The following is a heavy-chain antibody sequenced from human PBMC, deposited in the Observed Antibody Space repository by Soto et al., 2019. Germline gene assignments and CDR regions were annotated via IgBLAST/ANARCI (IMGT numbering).Heavy chain of an antibody. V-gene: IGHV1-69*13. D-gene: IGHD3-10*01. CDR3: ARDRKVRGVMGGDYYYYGMDV. Sequence: GASVKVSCKASGGTFSSYAISWVRQAPGQGLEWMGGIIPIFGTANYAQKFQGRVTITADESTSTAYMELSSLRSEDTAVYYCARDRKVRGVMGGDYYYYGMDVWGQGTTVTVSS. J-gene: IGHJ6*02. CDR2: IIPIFGTA. CDR1: GGTFSSYA.